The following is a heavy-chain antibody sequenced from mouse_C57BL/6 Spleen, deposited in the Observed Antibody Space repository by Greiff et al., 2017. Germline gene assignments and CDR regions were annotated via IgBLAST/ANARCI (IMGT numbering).Heavy chain of an antibody. J-gene: IGHJ4*01. V-gene: IGHV1-81*01. CDR2: IYPRSGNT. CDR3: ARGGLRPEYYYAMDY. CDR1: GYTFTSYG. D-gene: IGHD2-4*01. Sequence: QVQLQQSGAELARPGASVKLSCKASGYTFTSYGISWVKQRTGQGLEWIGEIYPRSGNTYYNEKFKGKATLTADKSSSTAYMELRSLTSEDSAVYFCARGGLRPEYYYAMDYWGQGTSVTVSS.